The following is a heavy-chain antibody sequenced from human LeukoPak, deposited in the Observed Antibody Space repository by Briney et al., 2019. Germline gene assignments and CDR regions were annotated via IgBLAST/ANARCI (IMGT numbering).Heavy chain of an antibody. CDR3: ARGSSGGPGGYYYYYMDV. J-gene: IGHJ6*03. D-gene: IGHD3-10*01. Sequence: SETLSLTCAVYGGSFSGYYWSWIRQPPGKGLEWIGEINHSGSTNYNPSLKRRVTISVDTSKNQFSLKLSSVTAADTAVYYCARGSSGGPGGYYYYYMDVWGKGTTVTVSS. V-gene: IGHV4-34*01. CDR2: INHSGST. CDR1: GGSFSGYY.